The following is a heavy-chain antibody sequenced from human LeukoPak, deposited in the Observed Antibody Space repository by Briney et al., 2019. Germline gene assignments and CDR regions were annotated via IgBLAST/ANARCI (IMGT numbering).Heavy chain of an antibody. V-gene: IGHV3-21*01. D-gene: IGHD3-10*01. CDR2: ISSSSSYI. Sequence: GGSLRLSCAASGFTFSSYSMNWVRQAPGKGLEWVSSISSSSSYIYYADSVKGRFTISSDNAKNSLYLQMNSLRAEDTAVYYCARDPNYYGSGPDYWGQGTLVTVSS. CDR3: ARDPNYYGSGPDY. J-gene: IGHJ4*02. CDR1: GFTFSSYS.